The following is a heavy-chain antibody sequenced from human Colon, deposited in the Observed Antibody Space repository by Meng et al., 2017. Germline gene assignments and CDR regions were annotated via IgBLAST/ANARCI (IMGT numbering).Heavy chain of an antibody. D-gene: IGHD1-26*01. J-gene: IGHJ4*02. CDR2: IYSGGST. V-gene: IGHV3-53*01. Sequence: GESLKISCAASGFTVSSYYLSWVRQAPGKGLEWVSIIYSGGSTYHADSVKGRFTISRDNSKNTLYLQMNSLRPEDTAVYYCARNSGSYPYYFDYWGQGSLVTVSS. CDR3: ARNSGSYPYYFDY. CDR1: GFTVSSYY.